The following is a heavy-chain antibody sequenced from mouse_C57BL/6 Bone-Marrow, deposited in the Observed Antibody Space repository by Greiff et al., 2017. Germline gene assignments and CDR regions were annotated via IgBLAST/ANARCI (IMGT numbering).Heavy chain of an antibody. CDR3: ARHGGLRPLDY. D-gene: IGHD2-4*01. J-gene: IGHJ2*01. Sequence: EVKLVESGGDLVKPGGSLTLSCAASGFTFSSYGMSWVRQTPDKKLAWVATISSGGSYTYYPDSVKGRFTISRDNAKNTLCLKVSGLKSEDTAMYYCARHGGLRPLDYGGQGTTLTVSS. V-gene: IGHV5-6*01. CDR2: ISSGGSYT. CDR1: GFTFSSYG.